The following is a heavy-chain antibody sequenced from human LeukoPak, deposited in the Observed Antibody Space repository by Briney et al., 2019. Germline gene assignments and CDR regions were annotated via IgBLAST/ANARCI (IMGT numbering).Heavy chain of an antibody. Sequence: ASETLSLTCTVSGGSISSTTYHWGWIRQHPGKGLEWIGYIYYSGSTYYNPSLKSRVTISVDTSKNQFSLKLSSVTAADTAVYYCARGQLWLSAMFDYWGQGTLVTVSS. CDR1: GGSISSTTYH. V-gene: IGHV4-31*03. CDR2: IYYSGST. J-gene: IGHJ4*02. CDR3: ARGQLWLSAMFDY. D-gene: IGHD5-18*01.